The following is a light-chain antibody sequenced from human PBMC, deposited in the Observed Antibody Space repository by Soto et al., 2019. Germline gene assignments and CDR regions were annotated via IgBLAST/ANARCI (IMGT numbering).Light chain of an antibody. CDR2: GNS. V-gene: IGLV1-40*01. CDR3: QSYDRNLRGWV. J-gene: IGLJ3*02. Sequence: QSVLTQPPSVSGALGQRVTISCTGSTSNIGAGFDVHWYQQFPGTAPKLLIFGNSRRPSGVPDRFSGAKSGTSASLAITGLQAEDEADYYCQSYDRNLRGWVFGGGTKVTVL. CDR1: TSNIGAGFD.